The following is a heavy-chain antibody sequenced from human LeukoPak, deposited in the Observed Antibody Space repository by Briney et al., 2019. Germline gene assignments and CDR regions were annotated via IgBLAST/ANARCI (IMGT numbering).Heavy chain of an antibody. J-gene: IGHJ5*02. Sequence: YWXXIRQPPGKGXEWIGEINHSGSTNYNPSLKSRVTISVDTSKNQFSLKLSSVTAADTAVYYCARGMVGATNNWFDPWGQGTLVTVSS. CDR3: ARGMVGATNNWFDP. D-gene: IGHD1-26*01. CDR1: Y. V-gene: IGHV4-34*01. CDR2: INHSGST.